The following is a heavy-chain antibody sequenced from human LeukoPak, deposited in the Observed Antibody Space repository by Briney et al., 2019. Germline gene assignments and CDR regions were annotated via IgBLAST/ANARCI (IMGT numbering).Heavy chain of an antibody. J-gene: IGHJ6*04. CDR2: INPNSGGT. CDR3: ARGTMVRGVIIAYYYYYYGMDV. D-gene: IGHD3-10*01. Sequence: ASVKVSCKASGYTFTGYYMHWVRQAPGQGLEWMGWINPNSGGTNYAQKFQGWVTMTRDTSISTAYMELCRLRSDDTDVYYCARGTMVRGVIIAYYYYYYGMDVWGKGTTVTVSS. CDR1: GYTFTGYY. V-gene: IGHV1-2*04.